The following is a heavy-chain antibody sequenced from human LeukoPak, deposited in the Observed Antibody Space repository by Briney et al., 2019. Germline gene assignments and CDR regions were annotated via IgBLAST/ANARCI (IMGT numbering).Heavy chain of an antibody. J-gene: IGHJ4*02. CDR3: ATVYLTGEGNDY. CDR1: GFIFSNAW. V-gene: IGHV3-15*07. CDR2: IKSKTDGGTT. Sequence: GGSLRLSCAASGFIFSNAWMNWVRQAPGKGLEWVGRIKSKTDGGTTDYAAPVKGRFIISRDDSKNTLYLQMNSLKTEDTALYYCATVYLTGEGNDYWGQGTLVTVSS. D-gene: IGHD3-9*01.